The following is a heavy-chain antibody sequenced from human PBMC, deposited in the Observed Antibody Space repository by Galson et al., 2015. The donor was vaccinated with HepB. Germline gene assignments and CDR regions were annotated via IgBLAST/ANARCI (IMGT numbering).Heavy chain of an antibody. CDR3: VRDTKMDTGIDYMDV. V-gene: IGHV3-33*01. D-gene: IGHD5-18*01. CDR1: GFTFTNYG. Sequence: SLRLSCAASGFTFTNYGIHWVRQAQGKGLEWVAVIWYDGNSKQYADSVKGRFTISRDNSRNTVDMQMNTLRVEDTAVYYCVRDTKMDTGIDYMDVWGKGTTVTFSS. J-gene: IGHJ6*03. CDR2: IWYDGNSK.